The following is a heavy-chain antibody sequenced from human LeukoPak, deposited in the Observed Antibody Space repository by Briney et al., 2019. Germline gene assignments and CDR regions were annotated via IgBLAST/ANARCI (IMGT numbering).Heavy chain of an antibody. V-gene: IGHV4-4*07. Sequence: SETLSLTCTVSGGSISSYYWSWIRQPPGKGLEWIGRMYTSGSTNYNPSLKSRVTISVDTSKKQFSLKLRTVTAADTAVYYCARAHYIAVAGYFDYWGQGTLVTVSS. CDR3: ARAHYIAVAGYFDY. CDR2: MYTSGST. J-gene: IGHJ4*02. CDR1: GGSISSYY. D-gene: IGHD6-19*01.